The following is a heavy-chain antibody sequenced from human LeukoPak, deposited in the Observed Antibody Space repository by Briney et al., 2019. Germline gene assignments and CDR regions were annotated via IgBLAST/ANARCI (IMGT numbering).Heavy chain of an antibody. CDR1: GGSISSYY. CDR3: AREWDCSSNGCPPYYYYYYMDV. J-gene: IGHJ6*03. CDR2: IYTSGST. D-gene: IGHD2-2*01. V-gene: IGHV4-4*07. Sequence: SETLSLTCTVSGGSISSYYWSWIRQPAGKGLEWIGRIYTSGSTNYNPSLKSRVTMSVDTSKNQFSLKLSSVTAADTAVYYCAREWDCSSNGCPPYYYYYYMDVWGKGTTVTVSS.